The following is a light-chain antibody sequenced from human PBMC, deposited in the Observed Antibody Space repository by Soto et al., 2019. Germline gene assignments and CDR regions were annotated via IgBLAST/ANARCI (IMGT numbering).Light chain of an antibody. V-gene: IGKV3D-20*01. J-gene: IGKJ5*01. CDR3: QLYGSSPST. CDR2: DAS. Sequence: EIVLTQSQATLSLSPGAIAITSFGASQSVSSSYLAWYQQKPGLAPRLLIYDASSRATGIPDRCSGSGSWTDFSLTISRLEPEDFAVYYCQLYGSSPSTFGQGTRLDIK. CDR1: QSVSSSY.